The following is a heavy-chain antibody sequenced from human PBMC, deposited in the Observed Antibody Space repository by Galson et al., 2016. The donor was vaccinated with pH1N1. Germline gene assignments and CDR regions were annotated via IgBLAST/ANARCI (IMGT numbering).Heavy chain of an antibody. CDR3: ARNYYGSGNYYKPVGFYYMDV. V-gene: IGHV3-20*04. Sequence: SLRLSCAGSGYRFEEYAMHWVRQSPGKGLEWVSAINWNGGNTGYADSVKGRFTISRDDAKNSLFLQMNSLRAEDTALYYCARNYYGSGNYYKPVGFYYMDVWGKGTTVTVSS. CDR2: INWNGGNT. CDR1: GYRFEEYA. D-gene: IGHD3-10*01. J-gene: IGHJ6*03.